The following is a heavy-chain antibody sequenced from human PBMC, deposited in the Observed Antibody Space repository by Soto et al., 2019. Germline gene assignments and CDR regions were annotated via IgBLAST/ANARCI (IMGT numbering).Heavy chain of an antibody. D-gene: IGHD6-13*01. CDR2: INHSGST. V-gene: IGHV4-34*01. CDR3: ARGLGGSSWYRRDYYYYGMDV. J-gene: IGHJ6*02. CDR1: GGSFSGYY. Sequence: SETLSLTCAVYGGSFSGYYWSWIRQPPGKGLEWIGEINHSGSTNYNPSLKSRVTISVDTSKNQFSLKLSSVTAADTAVYYCARGLGGSSWYRRDYYYYGMDVWGQGTTDPVSS.